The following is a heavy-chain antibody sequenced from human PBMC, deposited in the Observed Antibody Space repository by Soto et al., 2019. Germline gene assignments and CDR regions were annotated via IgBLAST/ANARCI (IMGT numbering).Heavy chain of an antibody. CDR2: IDWDDDK. CDR3: ARTRIQLRYQYGMDV. CDR1: GFSLSTSGMC. V-gene: IGHV2-70*01. D-gene: IGHD5-18*01. Sequence: GSGPTLVNPTQTLTLTCTFSGFSLSTSGMCVSWIRQPPGKALEWLALIDWDDDKYYSTSLKTRLTISKDTSKNQVVLTMTNMDPVDTATYYCARTRIQLRYQYGMDVWGQGTTVTVSS. J-gene: IGHJ6*02.